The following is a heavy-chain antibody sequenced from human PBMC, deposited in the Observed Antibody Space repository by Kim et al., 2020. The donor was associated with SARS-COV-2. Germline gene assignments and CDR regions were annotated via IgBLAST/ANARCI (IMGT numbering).Heavy chain of an antibody. CDR1: GGSVSSGSYY. V-gene: IGHV4-61*01. CDR3: ARGPITGTTSRVYYYYYGMDV. D-gene: IGHD1-7*01. CDR2: IYYSGST. Sequence: SETLSLTCTVSGGSVSSGSYYWSWIRQPPGKGLEWIGYIYYSGSTNYNPSLKSRVTISVDTSKIQFSLKLSSVTAADTAVYYCARGPITGTTSRVYYYYYGMDVWGQGTTVTVSS. J-gene: IGHJ6*02.